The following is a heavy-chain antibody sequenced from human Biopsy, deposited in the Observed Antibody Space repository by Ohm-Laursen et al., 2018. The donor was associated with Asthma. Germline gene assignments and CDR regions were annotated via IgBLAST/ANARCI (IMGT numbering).Heavy chain of an antibody. CDR3: ARAGQCSSTSCYNPGWFDP. CDR1: GGSFSGYY. D-gene: IGHD2-2*01. V-gene: IGHV4-34*01. CDR2: INHSGST. J-gene: IGHJ5*02. Sequence: GTLSLTCTVYGGSFSGYYWSWIRQPPGKGLEWIGEINHSGSTNYNPSLKSRVTISVDTSKNQFSLKLSSVTAADTAVYYCARAGQCSSTSCYNPGWFDPWGQGTLVTVSS.